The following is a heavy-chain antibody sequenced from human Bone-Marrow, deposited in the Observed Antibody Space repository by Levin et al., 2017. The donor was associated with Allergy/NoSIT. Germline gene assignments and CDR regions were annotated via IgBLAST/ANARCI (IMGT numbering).Heavy chain of an antibody. V-gene: IGHV1-18*01. D-gene: IGHD5-12*01. Sequence: ASMKVSCKASGYTFTNYAVSWVRQAPGQGLEWMGWINPSNGNTKYAQKLEGRVTMTTDSSTTTAYMELRSLRSDDTAVYYCARRDYDLVWFDPWGQGTLVTVSS. J-gene: IGHJ5*02. CDR1: GYTFTNYA. CDR2: INPSNGNT. CDR3: ARRDYDLVWFDP.